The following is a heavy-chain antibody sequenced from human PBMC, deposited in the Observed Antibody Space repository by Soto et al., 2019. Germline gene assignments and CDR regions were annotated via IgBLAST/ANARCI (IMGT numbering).Heavy chain of an antibody. V-gene: IGHV1-69*01. CDR1: GGTFSSYA. CDR3: ARDSSPRSHLNRIAVAGTLYYYYYGMDV. Sequence: QVQLVQSGAEVKKPGSSVKVSCKASGGTFSSYAISWVRQAPGQGLEWMGGIIPIFGTANYAQKFQGRVTITADESTSTAYMELSSLRSEDTAVYYCARDSSPRSHLNRIAVAGTLYYYYYGMDVWGQGTTVTVSS. D-gene: IGHD6-19*01. CDR2: IIPIFGTA. J-gene: IGHJ6*02.